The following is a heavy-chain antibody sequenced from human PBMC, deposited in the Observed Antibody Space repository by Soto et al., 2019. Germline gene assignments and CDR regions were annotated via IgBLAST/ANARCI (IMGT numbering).Heavy chain of an antibody. J-gene: IGHJ5*02. Sequence: SETLSLTCAVYGGSFSGYYWSWIRQPPGKGLEWIGEINHSGSTNYNPSLKSRVTISVDTSKSQFSLKLSSVTAADTAVYYCARAASRFYDSGSYRTNWFDPWGQGTLVTVSS. CDR3: ARAASRFYDSGSYRTNWFDP. CDR1: GGSFSGYY. V-gene: IGHV4-34*01. D-gene: IGHD3-10*01. CDR2: INHSGST.